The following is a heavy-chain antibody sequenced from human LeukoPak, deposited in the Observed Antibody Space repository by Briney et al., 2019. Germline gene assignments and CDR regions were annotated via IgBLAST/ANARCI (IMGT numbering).Heavy chain of an antibody. CDR1: GYTFTSYG. J-gene: IGHJ3*02. D-gene: IGHD3-10*01. V-gene: IGHV1-18*01. CDR2: ISAYNGNT. CDR3: ARAGDKYGSDAFAI. Sequence: ASVKVSCKASGYTFTSYGISWVRQAPGQGLEWMGWISAYNGNTNYAQKLQGRVTMTTDTSTSTAYMELRSLRSDDTAVYYCARAGDKYGSDAFAIWGQGAMVTVSS.